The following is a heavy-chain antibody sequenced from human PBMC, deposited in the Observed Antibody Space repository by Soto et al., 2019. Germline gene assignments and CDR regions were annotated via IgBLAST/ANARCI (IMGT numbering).Heavy chain of an antibody. CDR3: ARGHSSSWKLWGWFDP. D-gene: IGHD6-13*01. Sequence: EVRLVESGGGLVQPGGSLRLSCAASGFTFSSYAMHWVRQAPGKGLEYVSAISSNGGSTYYANSVKGRFTISRDNSKNTLYLQMGSLRAEDMAVYYCARGHSSSWKLWGWFDPWGQGTLVTVSS. CDR2: ISSNGGST. CDR1: GFTFSSYA. J-gene: IGHJ5*02. V-gene: IGHV3-64*01.